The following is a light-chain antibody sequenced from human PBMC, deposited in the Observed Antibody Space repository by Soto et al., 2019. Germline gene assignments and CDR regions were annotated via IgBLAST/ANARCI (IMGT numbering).Light chain of an antibody. V-gene: IGLV1-40*01. CDR1: RSNIGAGYD. CDR3: QSYDSGLSSWV. J-gene: IGLJ3*02. Sequence: QPVLTQPPSVSGAPGQKVTIACTGTRSNIGAGYDVHWYQQVPGRAPKVLIYNNNNRPSGVPDRFSGSQSGASASLAITGLQAEDEADYHCQSYDSGLSSWVFGGGTKVTVL. CDR2: NNN.